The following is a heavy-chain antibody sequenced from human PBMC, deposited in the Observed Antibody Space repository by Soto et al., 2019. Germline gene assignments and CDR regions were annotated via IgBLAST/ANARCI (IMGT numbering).Heavy chain of an antibody. CDR1: GFTFSSYG. D-gene: IGHD3-3*01. CDR3: AKVPTLYSYYYYYGMDV. V-gene: IGHV3-30*18. J-gene: IGHJ6*02. CDR2: ISYDGSNK. Sequence: GGSLRLSCAASGFTFSSYGMHWVRQAPGKGLEWVAVISYDGSNKYYADSVKGRFTISRDNSKNTLYLQMNSLRAEDTAVYYCAKVPTLYSYYYYYGMDVWGQGTTVTVSS.